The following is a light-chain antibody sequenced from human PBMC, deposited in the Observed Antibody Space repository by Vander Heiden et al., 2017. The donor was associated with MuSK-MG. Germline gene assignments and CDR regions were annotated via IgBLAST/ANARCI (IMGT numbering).Light chain of an antibody. CDR1: QTISTY. CDR2: GAS. CDR3: QQTYSSPRT. Sequence: DIPLTQSPASLSAPLGDRLTITCRASQTISTYLHWYQQKPGTPPKLLIYGASTLQRGVPSRFSGGGSGTEFTLTISSLQPEDFATFYCQQTYSSPRTFGQGTKV. V-gene: IGKV1-39*01. J-gene: IGKJ1*01.